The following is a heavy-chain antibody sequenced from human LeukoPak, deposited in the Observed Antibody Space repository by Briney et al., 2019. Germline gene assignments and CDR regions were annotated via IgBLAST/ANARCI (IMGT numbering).Heavy chain of an antibody. CDR1: GFTFSSYG. CDR3: ARDRGVDTAMVYHFDY. Sequence: GGSLRLSCAASGFTFSSYGMHWVRQAPGKGLEWVAVIWYDGSNKYYADSVKGRFTISRDNSKNTLYLQMNSLRAEDTAVYYCARDRGVDTAMVYHFDYWGQGTLVTVSS. D-gene: IGHD5-18*01. CDR2: IWYDGSNK. J-gene: IGHJ4*02. V-gene: IGHV3-33*01.